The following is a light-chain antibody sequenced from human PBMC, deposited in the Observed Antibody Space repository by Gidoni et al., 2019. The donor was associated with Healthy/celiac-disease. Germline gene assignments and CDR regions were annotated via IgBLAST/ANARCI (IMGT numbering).Light chain of an antibody. CDR1: QSVLYSSNNKNY. Sequence: DIVMTQSPDSLAVSLGERATIHCKSSQSVLYSSNNKNYLAWYQQKPGQPPKLLIYWASTRESGVPDRFSGSGSGTDFTLTISSLQAEDVAVYYCQQYYSTSSTFGPGTKVDIK. J-gene: IGKJ3*01. V-gene: IGKV4-1*01. CDR2: WAS. CDR3: QQYYSTSST.